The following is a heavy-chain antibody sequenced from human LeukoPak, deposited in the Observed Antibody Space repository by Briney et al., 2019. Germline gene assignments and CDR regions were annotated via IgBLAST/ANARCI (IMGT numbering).Heavy chain of an antibody. Sequence: SVKVSCKASGGTFSSYTISWVRQAPGLGLEWMGRIIPILGIANYAQKFQGRVTITADKSTSTAYMELSSLRSEDTAVYYCARMSSGSYFGRYYYYGMDVWGQGTTVTVSS. D-gene: IGHD3-10*01. CDR1: GGTFSSYT. CDR2: IIPILGIA. CDR3: ARMSSGSYFGRYYYYGMDV. J-gene: IGHJ6*02. V-gene: IGHV1-69*02.